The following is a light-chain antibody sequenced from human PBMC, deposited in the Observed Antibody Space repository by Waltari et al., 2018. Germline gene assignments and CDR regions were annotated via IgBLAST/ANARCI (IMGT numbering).Light chain of an antibody. CDR2: EDT. J-gene: IGLJ3*02. V-gene: IGLV2-23*01. CDR1: SSDVGSYNL. CDR3: SSYAGSRNLV. Sequence: QSALTQPASVSGSPGQSITISCTGTSSDVGSYNLVSWYQQHPGKAPKLMIHEDTRRPSGVCNRFSSSKSGNTASLTSAGLQAEDEADYYCSSYAGSRNLVFGGGTKLTVL.